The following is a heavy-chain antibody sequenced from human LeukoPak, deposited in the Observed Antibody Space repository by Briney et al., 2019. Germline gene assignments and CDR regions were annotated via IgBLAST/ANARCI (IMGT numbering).Heavy chain of an antibody. V-gene: IGHV1-2*02. CDR2: INPNSGGT. J-gene: IGHJ4*02. CDR1: GYTFTGYY. CDR3: ARGGRSRSGWYVDCDY. Sequence: ASVKVSCKASGYTFTGYYMHWVRQAPGQGLEWMGWINPNSGGTNYAQKFQGRVTMTRDTSISTAYMELSRLRSDDTAVYYCARGGRSRSGWYVDCDYWGQGTLVTVSS. D-gene: IGHD6-19*01.